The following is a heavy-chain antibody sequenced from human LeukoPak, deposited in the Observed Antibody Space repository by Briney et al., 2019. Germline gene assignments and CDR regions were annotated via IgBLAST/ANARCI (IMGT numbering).Heavy chain of an antibody. D-gene: IGHD6-6*01. J-gene: IGHJ4*02. Sequence: GGSLRLSCAASGFTFSDAWMTWVRQAPGKGLECVGFIQSKTDGGTTDSAAPVKGRFTVSRDDSKNTLYLQMSSLKTEDTAVYYCTTWSSQFDYWGQGTLVTVSS. CDR2: IQSKTDGGTT. V-gene: IGHV3-15*01. CDR1: GFTFSDAW. CDR3: TTWSSQFDY.